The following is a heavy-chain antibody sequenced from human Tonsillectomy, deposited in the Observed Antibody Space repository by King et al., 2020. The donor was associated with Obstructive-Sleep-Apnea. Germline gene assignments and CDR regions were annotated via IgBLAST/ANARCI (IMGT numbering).Heavy chain of an antibody. CDR1: GGSITTSY. J-gene: IGHJ4*02. Sequence: QLQLQESGPRLVKPSETLSLTCSFSGGSITTSYWTWIRQPPEKGLEWIGNIYYSGSTNYNPSLKSRVTISLDTSKNQFSLNLSPVTAADTAVYFCARDRGCSGCPIDYWGQGTLVIVSS. CDR2: IYYSGST. CDR3: ARDRGCSGCPIDY. D-gene: IGHD2-15*01. V-gene: IGHV4-59*01.